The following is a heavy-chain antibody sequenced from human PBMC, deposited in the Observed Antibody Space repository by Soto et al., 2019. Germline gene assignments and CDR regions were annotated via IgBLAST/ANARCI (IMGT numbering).Heavy chain of an antibody. CDR2: IDPSGGSI. Sequence: GASVKVSCKASGYIFTTYYMHWVRQVPGQGLECVGVIDPSGGSINYAQRFQERVTITRDMSTNTVHMELSSLRSEDTAVYFCAGLRSGGWYKHAFDIWG. CDR1: GYIFTTYY. J-gene: IGHJ3*02. D-gene: IGHD6-19*01. CDR3: AGLRSGGWYKHAFDI. V-gene: IGHV1-46*03.